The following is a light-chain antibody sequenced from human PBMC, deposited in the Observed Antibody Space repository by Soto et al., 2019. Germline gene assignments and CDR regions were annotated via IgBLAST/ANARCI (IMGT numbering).Light chain of an antibody. CDR1: QSVSIK. CDR2: DTS. J-gene: IGKJ5*01. V-gene: IGKV3-15*01. CDR3: QQYNNWPPIT. Sequence: TQSPATLSVSPGGRGTLSCRGSQSVSIKLAWYQQKPGQAPRLLIYDTSTRATGIPARFSGSGSGTEFTLTISSLQSEDFAVYYCQQYNNWPPITFGQGTRLEI.